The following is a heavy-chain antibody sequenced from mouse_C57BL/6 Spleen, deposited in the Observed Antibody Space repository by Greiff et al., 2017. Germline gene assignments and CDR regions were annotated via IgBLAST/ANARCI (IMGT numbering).Heavy chain of an antibody. V-gene: IGHV1-15*01. CDR2: IDPETGGT. D-gene: IGHD2-4*01. CDR3: TSIYYDYYYAMDY. Sequence: QVQLQQSGAELVRPGASVTLSCKASGYTFTDYEMHWVKQTPVHGLEWIGAIDPETGGTAYNQKFKGKAILTADKSSSTAYMELRSLTSEDSAVYYCTSIYYDYYYAMDYWGQGTSVTVFS. CDR1: GYTFTDYE. J-gene: IGHJ4*01.